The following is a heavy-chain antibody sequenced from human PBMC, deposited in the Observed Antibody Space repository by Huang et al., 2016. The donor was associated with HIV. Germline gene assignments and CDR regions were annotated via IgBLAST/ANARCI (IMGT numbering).Heavy chain of an antibody. J-gene: IGHJ4*02. CDR3: AKGIKSSGSYYFDY. CDR2: SSGNDGST. V-gene: IGHV3-23*01. CDR1: GFTFNNYA. D-gene: IGHD3-10*01. Sequence: EVQLLESGGGLVQPGGSLRLSCAASGFTFNNYAMNWVLQAPGQGLEWVSTSSGNDGSTYYADSVKGRFTISRDKSKITLYLHMNSLRVEDTAVYYCAKGIKSSGSYYFDYWGQGTLVTVSS.